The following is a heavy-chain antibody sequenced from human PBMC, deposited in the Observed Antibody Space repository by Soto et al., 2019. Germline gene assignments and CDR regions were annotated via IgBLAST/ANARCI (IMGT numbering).Heavy chain of an antibody. J-gene: IGHJ1*01. CDR1: GFTFSSYD. Sequence: EVQLVEAGGGLVQPGGSLRLSCAASGFTFSSYDMHWVRQTTGKSLEWVSAIGTPGDTYYTGAVKGRFTNSRENAKNSLYHQMNSLRDGDTAVYYCVRARGAQWFGEQLFWGQGILVTVSS. D-gene: IGHD3-10*01. CDR3: VRARGAQWFGEQLF. CDR2: IGTPGDT. V-gene: IGHV3-13*04.